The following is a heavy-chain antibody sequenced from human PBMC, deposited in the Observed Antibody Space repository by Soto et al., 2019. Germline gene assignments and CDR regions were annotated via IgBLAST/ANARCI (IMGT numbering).Heavy chain of an antibody. Sequence: EVQLVESGGGLVQPGGSLRLSCAASGFTVSSNYMIWVRQAPGRGLEWVSVTYPGGTTHYADSVKGRFTISRDNSNNTMDLQMNSMRADDTAMYYCTREFRTSGSRDAVDIWGQGTVVTVSS. CDR2: TYPGGTT. V-gene: IGHV3-66*01. CDR1: GFTVSSNY. D-gene: IGHD1-26*01. CDR3: TREFRTSGSRDAVDI. J-gene: IGHJ3*02.